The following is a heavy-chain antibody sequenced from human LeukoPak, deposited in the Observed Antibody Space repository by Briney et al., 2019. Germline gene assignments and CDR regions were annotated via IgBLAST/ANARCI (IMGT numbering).Heavy chain of an antibody. CDR2: INHSGST. CDR1: GGSFSGYY. Sequence: PSETLSLTCAVYGGSFSGYYWSWIRQPPGKGLEWIGEINHSGSTNYNPSLKSRVTISVDTSKNQFSLQLNSVTPEDTAVYYCARGGGSRYYFDYWGQGTLVTVSS. D-gene: IGHD1-26*01. V-gene: IGHV4-34*01. J-gene: IGHJ4*02. CDR3: ARGGGSRYYFDY.